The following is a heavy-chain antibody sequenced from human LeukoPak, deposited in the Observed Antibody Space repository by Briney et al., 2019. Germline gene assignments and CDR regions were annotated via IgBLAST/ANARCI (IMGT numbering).Heavy chain of an antibody. CDR3: ARDSILGAPYTDY. J-gene: IGHJ4*02. Sequence: ASVKVSCRASGYIFTTYGISWVRQAPGQGLEWLGWISDHNGNPDYAEKFQGRVTLTTDPSTSTAYMELTSLRSDDTAVYYCARDSILGAPYTDYWGQGTLVTASS. V-gene: IGHV1-18*01. CDR1: GYIFTTYG. CDR2: ISDHNGNP. D-gene: IGHD2-21*01.